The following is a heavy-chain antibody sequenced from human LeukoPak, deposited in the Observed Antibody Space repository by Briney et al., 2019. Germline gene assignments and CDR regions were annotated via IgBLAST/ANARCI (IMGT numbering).Heavy chain of an antibody. J-gene: IGHJ4*02. V-gene: IGHV1-69*05. D-gene: IGHD3-22*01. CDR1: GGTFSSYA. CDR3: ARGARNYYDSSGYYTY. Sequence: ASVKVSCKASGGTFSSYAISWVRQAPGQGLEWMGRIIPIFGTANYAQKFQGRVTITTDESTSTAYMELSSLRSDDTAVYYCARGARNYYDSSGYYTYWGQGTLFTVSS. CDR2: IIPIFGTA.